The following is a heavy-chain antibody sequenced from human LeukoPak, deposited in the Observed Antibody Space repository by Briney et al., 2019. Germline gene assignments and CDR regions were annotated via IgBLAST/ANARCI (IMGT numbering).Heavy chain of an antibody. CDR3: ASSRVIAAAGRDLDY. J-gene: IGHJ4*02. V-gene: IGHV1-69*13. D-gene: IGHD6-13*01. CDR1: GGTFSSYA. CDR2: IIPIFGTA. Sequence: ASVKVSCKASGGTFSSYAISWVRQAPGQGLEWMGGIIPIFGTANYAQKFQGRVTITADESTSTAYMELSSLRSEDTAVYYCASSRVIAAAGRDLDYWGQGTLVTVSS.